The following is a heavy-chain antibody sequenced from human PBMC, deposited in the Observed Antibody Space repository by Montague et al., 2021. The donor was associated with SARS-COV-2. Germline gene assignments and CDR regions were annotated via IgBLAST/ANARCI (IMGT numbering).Heavy chain of an antibody. V-gene: IGHV4-34*01. CDR1: SGSFSDYY. CDR3: ARGQVTIFGMLIFIPAAGHLDG. D-gene: IGHD3-3*01. Sequence: SETLSLTCAVYSGSFSDYYWTWIRQPPGKGLEWIGEINHTGSATYNPSLKSRATLSVDTSKNQFSLKLQSVTAADTAVYYCARGQVTIFGMLIFIPAAGHLDGWGQGTSVTVSS. J-gene: IGHJ3*01. CDR2: INHTGSA.